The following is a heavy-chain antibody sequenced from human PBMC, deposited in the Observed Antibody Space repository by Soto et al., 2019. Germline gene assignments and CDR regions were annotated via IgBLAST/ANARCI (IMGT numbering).Heavy chain of an antibody. V-gene: IGHV3-74*01. CDR2: IQTDGSTT. Sequence: EVQLMESGGGLVQPGGSLRLSCAISGFTFSRYWMNWARQVPGKGLEWFAGIQTDGSTTTYAGSVKGRFTISRDNAKDMLYLEMSSLRVEDTAIYYCTRAHLYNWNYIYFWGQGTLVTVSS. CDR1: GFTFSRYW. D-gene: IGHD1-20*01. CDR3: TRAHLYNWNYIYF. J-gene: IGHJ4*02.